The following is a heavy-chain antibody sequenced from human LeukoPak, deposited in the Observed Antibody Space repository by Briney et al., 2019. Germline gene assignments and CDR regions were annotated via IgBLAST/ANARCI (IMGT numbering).Heavy chain of an antibody. CDR3: ARHQKDDFDY. CDR2: IYYSGST. J-gene: IGHJ4*02. CDR1: GGSISSYY. V-gene: IGHV4-39*07. D-gene: IGHD5-24*01. Sequence: SETLSLTCTVSGGSISSYYWGWIRQPPGKGLEWIGSIYYSGSTYYNPSLKSRVTISVDTSKNQFSLKLSSVTAADTAVYYCARHQKDDFDYWGQGTLVTVSS.